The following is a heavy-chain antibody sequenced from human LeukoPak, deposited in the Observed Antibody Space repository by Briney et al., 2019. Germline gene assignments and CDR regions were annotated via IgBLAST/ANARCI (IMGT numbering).Heavy chain of an antibody. J-gene: IGHJ3*02. CDR1: GGSISSYY. V-gene: IGHV4-4*07. CDR3: ARLGYGDYVKGDAFDI. D-gene: IGHD4-17*01. CDR2: IYTSGST. Sequence: SETLSLTSTVSGGSISSYYWSWIRQPAGKGLEWIGRIYTSGSTNYNPSLKSRVTMSVDTSKNQFSLKLSSVTAADTAVYYCARLGYGDYVKGDAFDIWGQGTMVTVSS.